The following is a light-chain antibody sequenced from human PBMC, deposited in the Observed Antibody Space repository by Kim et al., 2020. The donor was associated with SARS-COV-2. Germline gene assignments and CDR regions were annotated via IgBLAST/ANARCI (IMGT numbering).Light chain of an antibody. CDR3: SSYTSGNTWV. V-gene: IGLV2-14*01. CDR1: SSDFGDYNH. Sequence: QSALTQPASVSGSPGQSISISCTGTSSDFGDYNHVSWYQQHPGNAPKVMIYDVTERPSGVSNRFSGSKSDNTASLTISGLQAEDEADYYCSSYTSGNTWVFGGGTQLTVL. J-gene: IGLJ3*02. CDR2: DVT.